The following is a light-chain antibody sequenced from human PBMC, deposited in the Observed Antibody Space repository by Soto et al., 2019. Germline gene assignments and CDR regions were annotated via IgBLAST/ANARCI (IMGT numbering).Light chain of an antibody. V-gene: IGLV1-51*02. CDR3: GAWDTSLSGAV. CDR2: EDN. Sequence: QSVLTQPPSVSAAPGQKVTISCSGSSSNIGSDFVSWYQQLPGTAPKLLIYEDNKRPSGIPDRFSGSKSGTSATLGITGLQTGDEADYYCGAWDTSLSGAVFGGGTKLTVL. J-gene: IGLJ2*01. CDR1: SSNIGSDF.